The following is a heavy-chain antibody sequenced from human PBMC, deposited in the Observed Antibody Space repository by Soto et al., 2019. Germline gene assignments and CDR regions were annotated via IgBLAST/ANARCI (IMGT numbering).Heavy chain of an antibody. Sequence: QVQLQESGPGLVKPSGTLSLTCAVSGGSISSNNWWSWVRQPPGKGLEWIGEIYHSGSTYYSPSLMSRVTISVDKSNDQFSLKLSSVTAADTAAYCARGGQYYDFLTGRYIHYLDSWGQGSLVTLSS. D-gene: IGHD3-9*01. CDR1: GGSISSNNW. CDR2: IYHSGST. V-gene: IGHV4-4*02. CDR3: ARGGQYYDFLTGRYIHYLDS. J-gene: IGHJ4*02.